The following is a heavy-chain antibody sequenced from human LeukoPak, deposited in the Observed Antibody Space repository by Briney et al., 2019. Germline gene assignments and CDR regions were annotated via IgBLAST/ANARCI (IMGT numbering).Heavy chain of an antibody. CDR3: AREGYGDYLVY. CDR1: GGSISSGDYY. Sequence: SETLSLTCTVSGGSISSGDYYWSWILQPPGKGLEWVGYIYYSGSTYYNPSLKSRVTISVDTSKNQFSLKLSSVTAADTAVYYCAREGYGDYLVYWGQGTLVTVSS. V-gene: IGHV4-30-4*01. D-gene: IGHD4-17*01. CDR2: IYYSGST. J-gene: IGHJ4*02.